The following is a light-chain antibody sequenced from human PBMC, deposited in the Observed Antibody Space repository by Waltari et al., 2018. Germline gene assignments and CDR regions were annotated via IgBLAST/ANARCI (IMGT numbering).Light chain of an antibody. V-gene: IGLV4-69*01. CDR3: QTGGFGIWV. CDR2: VNSDGSH. Sequence: QLMLTQSPSASASLGASVKLTCTLSSGHSSYAIAWLQQQPEKGPRYLMKVNSDGSHINGDVIPDRFSGSSSGAERYLTISSLQSEDEADYYCQTGGFGIWVFGGGTKLTVL. CDR1: SGHSSYA. J-gene: IGLJ3*02.